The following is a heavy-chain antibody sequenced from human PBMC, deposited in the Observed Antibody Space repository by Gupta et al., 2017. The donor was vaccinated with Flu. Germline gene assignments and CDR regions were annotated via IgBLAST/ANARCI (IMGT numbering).Heavy chain of an antibody. CDR2: INHSGST. D-gene: IGHD1-14*01. V-gene: IGHV4-34*01. CDR1: GGSFSGYY. J-gene: IGHJ3*02. Sequence: QVQLQQWGAGLLKPSETLSITCAVYGGSFSGYYWSWIRQPPGKGLEWIGEINHSGSTNYNPSIKSRVTTSVDTSKNQFSLKLSSVTAADTAVYYCARGSPYLTTRGKNKQNTPSAFDIWGQGTMVTGSS. CDR3: ARGSPYLTTRGKNKQNTPSAFDI.